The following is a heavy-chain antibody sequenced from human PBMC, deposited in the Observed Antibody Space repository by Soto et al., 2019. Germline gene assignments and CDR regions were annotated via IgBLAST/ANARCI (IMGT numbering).Heavy chain of an antibody. Sequence: GGSLRLSCAASGFTFSNAWMSWVRQAPGKGLEWVGRIKSKTDGGTTDYAAPVKGRFTISRDDSKNTLYLQMNSLKTEDTAVYYCTTDPSSSSWGLPDYWGQGTLVTVSS. CDR2: IKSKTDGGTT. CDR3: TTDPSSSSWGLPDY. D-gene: IGHD6-13*01. CDR1: GFTFSNAW. J-gene: IGHJ4*02. V-gene: IGHV3-15*01.